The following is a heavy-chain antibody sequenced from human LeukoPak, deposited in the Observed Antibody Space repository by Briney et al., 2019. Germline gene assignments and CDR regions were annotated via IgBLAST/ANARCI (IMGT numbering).Heavy chain of an antibody. CDR2: IYPGDSDT. J-gene: IGHJ4*02. CDR3: ARRRGSSSFGDY. CDR1: GYTFASYW. D-gene: IGHD6-13*01. V-gene: IGHV5-51*01. Sequence: GESLKISCKGSGYTFASYWIGWVRQTPGKGLEWMGIIYPGDSDTRYSPSFQGQVTISADKSINTAYLQWSSLKASDTAMYYCARRRGSSSFGDYWGQGTLVTVSS.